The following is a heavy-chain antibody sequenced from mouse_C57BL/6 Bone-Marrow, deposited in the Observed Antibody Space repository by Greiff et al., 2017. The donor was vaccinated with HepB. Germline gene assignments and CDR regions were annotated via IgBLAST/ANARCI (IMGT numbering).Heavy chain of an antibody. CDR1: GFTFSDYY. CDR3: ARQWLLRPFDY. J-gene: IGHJ2*01. CDR2: ISNGGGST. V-gene: IGHV5-12*01. D-gene: IGHD1-2*01. Sequence: EVKLVESGGGLVQPGWSLKLSCAASGFTFSDYYMYWVRQTPEKRLEWVAYISNGGGSTYYPDTVKGRFTISRDKSKNTRYLQMSRLKSDDAAVDYCARQWLLRPFDYWGQGTTVTVAS.